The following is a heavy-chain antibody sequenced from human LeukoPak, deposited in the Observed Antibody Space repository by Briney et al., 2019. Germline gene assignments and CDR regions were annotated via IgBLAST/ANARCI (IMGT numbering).Heavy chain of an antibody. V-gene: IGHV4-39*07. CDR1: GGSISSSSYY. J-gene: IGHJ4*02. Sequence: PSETLSLTCTVSGGSISSSSYYWGWIRQPPGKGLEWIGSIYYSGSTYYNPSLKSRVTISVDTSKNQFSLKLSSVTAADTAVYYCARYVWGSYRRYYFDYWGQGTLVTVSS. CDR2: IYYSGST. D-gene: IGHD3-16*02. CDR3: ARYVWGSYRRYYFDY.